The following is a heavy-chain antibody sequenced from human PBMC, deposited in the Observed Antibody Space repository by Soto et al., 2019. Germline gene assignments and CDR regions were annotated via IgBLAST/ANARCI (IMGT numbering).Heavy chain of an antibody. J-gene: IGHJ4*02. CDR1: GDTFNFYS. D-gene: IGHD3-10*01. V-gene: IGHV1-69*02. CDR3: ASSYGSGYRAFDY. Sequence: QVQLVQSGAEVKRPGSSVKVSCKASGDTFNFYSINWVRQAAGLGLEWMGRVNPIVSMSNYAQKFQGRVTMTADKSTITAYMELSSLRSEDTAIYYCASSYGSGYRAFDYWGQGALVTVSS. CDR2: VNPIVSMS.